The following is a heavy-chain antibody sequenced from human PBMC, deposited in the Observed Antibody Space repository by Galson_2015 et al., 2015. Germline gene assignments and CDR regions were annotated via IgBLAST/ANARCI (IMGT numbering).Heavy chain of an antibody. V-gene: IGHV3-53*01. Sequence: SLRLSCAASGFTVSSKYMTWVRQAPGKGLECASLIYSDGSTYYADSVWGRFTISRDNSKNTLFLQMNGLRADDTAVYFCARVYYYMDVSGKGTTVTVSS. CDR2: IYSDGST. CDR1: GFTVSSKY. CDR3: ARVYYYMDV. J-gene: IGHJ6*03.